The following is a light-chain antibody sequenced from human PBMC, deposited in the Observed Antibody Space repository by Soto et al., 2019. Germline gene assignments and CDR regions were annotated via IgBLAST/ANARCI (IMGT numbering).Light chain of an antibody. J-gene: IGLJ1*01. CDR1: SSDVGGYNY. Sequence: QSALTQPPSASGSPGQSVTFSCTGTSSDVGGYNYVSWYQQHPGKAPKLMIFEVTKRPSGVPDRFSGSKSGNTASLTVSGLQAEDEADYYCISFTSRHIYVFGTGTKLTVL. CDR3: ISFTSRHIYV. CDR2: EVT. V-gene: IGLV2-8*01.